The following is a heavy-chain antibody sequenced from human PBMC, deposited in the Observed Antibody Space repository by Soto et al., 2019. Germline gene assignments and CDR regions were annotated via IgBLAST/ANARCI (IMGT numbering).Heavy chain of an antibody. D-gene: IGHD5-18*01. J-gene: IGHJ4*02. Sequence: LRLSCAASGFTFSSYGMHWVRQAPGKGLEWVAVISYDGSNKYYADSVKGRFTISRDNSKNTLYLQMNSLRAEDTAVYYCAKGRYSYGRSSNFDYWGQGTLVTVSS. CDR3: AKGRYSYGRSSNFDY. V-gene: IGHV3-30*18. CDR1: GFTFSSYG. CDR2: ISYDGSNK.